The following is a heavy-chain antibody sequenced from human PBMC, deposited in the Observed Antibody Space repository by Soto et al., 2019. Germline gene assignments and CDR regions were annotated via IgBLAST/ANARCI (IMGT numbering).Heavy chain of an antibody. CDR3: AKDGAPRYCGLSSIHPAGAY. J-gene: IGHJ4*02. CDR1: GFTFSNYG. CDR2: ISYDGSHK. D-gene: IGHD2-21*01. V-gene: IGHV3-30*18. Sequence: QVQLVESGGGVVQPGRSLRLSCAGSGFTFSNYGLHWVRQAPGKGLEWVAVISYDGSHKYYADSVKGRLTISRYNSNNMRYLQMDSLSVDDTVVYYCAKDGAPRYCGLSSIHPAGAYRGQGTLVTVSS.